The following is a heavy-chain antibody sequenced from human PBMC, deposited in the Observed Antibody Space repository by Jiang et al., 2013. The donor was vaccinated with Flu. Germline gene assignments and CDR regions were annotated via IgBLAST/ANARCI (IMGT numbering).Heavy chain of an antibody. D-gene: IGHD1-26*01. J-gene: IGHJ4*02. Sequence: LLKPSETLSLTCTVSGGSISSYYWSWIRQPPGKGLEWIGYIYYSGSTNYNPSLKSRVTISVDTSKNQFSLKLSSVTAADTAVYYCARARIVGATTDWGQGTLVTVSS. V-gene: IGHV4-59*12. CDR2: IYYSGST. CDR3: ARARIVGATTD. CDR1: GGSISSYY.